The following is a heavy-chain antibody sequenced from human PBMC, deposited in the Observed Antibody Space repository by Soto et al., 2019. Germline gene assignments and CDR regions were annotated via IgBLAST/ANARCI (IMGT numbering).Heavy chain of an antibody. J-gene: IGHJ4*02. CDR2: INPGNGDT. CDR1: GYSFTTYF. V-gene: IGHV1-3*01. Sequence: ASVKVSCKASGYSFTTYFMHWMRQAPGQRLEWMAWINPGNGDTKYSQNLQGRVTITRDTSANTVYMEVSSLTSEDTAVYYCAREPSSGSFDYWGQGTLVTVSS. CDR3: AREPSSGSFDY. D-gene: IGHD6-25*01.